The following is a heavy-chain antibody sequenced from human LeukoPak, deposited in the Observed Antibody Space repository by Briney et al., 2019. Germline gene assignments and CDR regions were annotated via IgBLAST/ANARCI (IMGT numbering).Heavy chain of an antibody. V-gene: IGHV4-34*01. CDR3: ATDGSGSYPLAFDI. J-gene: IGHJ3*02. D-gene: IGHD3-10*01. CDR2: INHSGST. Sequence: KPSETLSLTCAVYGGSFSGYYWSWIRQPPGKGLEWMGEINHSGSTNYNPSLKSRVTISVDTSKNQFSLKLSSVTAADTAVYYCATDGSGSYPLAFDIWGQGTMVTVSS. CDR1: GGSFSGYY.